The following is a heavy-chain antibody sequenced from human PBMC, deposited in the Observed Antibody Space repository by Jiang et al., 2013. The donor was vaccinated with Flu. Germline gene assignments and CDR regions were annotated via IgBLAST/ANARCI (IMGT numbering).Heavy chain of an antibody. V-gene: IGHV3-23*01. J-gene: IGHJ4*02. Sequence: QLLESGGGLVQPGGSLRLSCAASGFTFSSYAMSWVRQAPGKGLEWVSAISGSGGSTYYADSVKGRFTISRDNSKNTLYLQMNSLRAEDTAVYYCARTNSGSYRGNFDYWGQGTLVTVSS. D-gene: IGHD1-26*01. CDR3: ARTNSGSYRGNFDY. CDR2: ISGSGGST. CDR1: GFTFSSYA.